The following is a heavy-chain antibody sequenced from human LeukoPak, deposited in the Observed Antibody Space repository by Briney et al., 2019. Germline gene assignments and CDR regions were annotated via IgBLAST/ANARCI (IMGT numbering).Heavy chain of an antibody. Sequence: PGGSLRLSCATSGFTFSSYSMNWVRQAPGKGLEWVSCISSSSSSYIYYTDSVKGRFTISRDNAKNSLTLQMNSLRAKDTAVYYCARDLKYYDSSGFDYWGQGTLVTVSS. CDR1: GFTFSSYS. CDR3: ARDLKYYDSSGFDY. D-gene: IGHD3-22*01. CDR2: ISSSSSSYI. J-gene: IGHJ4*02. V-gene: IGHV3-21*01.